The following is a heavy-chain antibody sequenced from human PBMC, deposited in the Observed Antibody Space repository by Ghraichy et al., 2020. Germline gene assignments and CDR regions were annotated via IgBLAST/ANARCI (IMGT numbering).Heavy chain of an antibody. CDR2: IRGNAYGGTT. CDR3: SRRPYASDY. Sequence: GESLNISCTASGFTFGDYAMSWVRQAPGKGLEWVGFIRGNAYGGTTEYAASVKGRFTISRDDSKTIAYLQMNSLKTEDTAVYYCSRRPYASDYWGQGTLVTVSS. D-gene: IGHD4-17*01. V-gene: IGHV3-49*04. J-gene: IGHJ4*02. CDR1: GFTFGDYA.